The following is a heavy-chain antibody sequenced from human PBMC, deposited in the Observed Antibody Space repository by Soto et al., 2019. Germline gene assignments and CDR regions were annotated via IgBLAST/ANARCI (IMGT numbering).Heavy chain of an antibody. CDR1: GYDFTSHD. J-gene: IGHJ4*02. Sequence: QVRLVQSGAEVKKPGASVKVSCRTSGYDFTSHDISWVRQAPGPGLEGMGWVSAHSGNTYYLVSVQDRVTLAIDTSAITAYMGLRSLTSDDTPLYYCARGVVVNPDDYWGQGTRVTVSP. CDR2: VSAHSGNT. CDR3: ARGVVVNPDDY. D-gene: IGHD2-15*01. V-gene: IGHV1-18*01.